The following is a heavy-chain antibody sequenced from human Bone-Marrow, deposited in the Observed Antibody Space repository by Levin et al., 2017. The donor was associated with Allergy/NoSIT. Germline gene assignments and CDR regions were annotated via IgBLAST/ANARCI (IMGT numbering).Heavy chain of an antibody. V-gene: IGHV3-23*01. CDR1: GFTFSSYA. Sequence: GGSLRLSCAASGFTFSSYAMSWVRQAPGKGLEWVSAISGSGGSTYYADSVKGRFTISRDNSKNTQYLQMNSLRAEDTAVYYCAKDGGRAAAGSYAYLYYYYGMDVWGQGTTVTVSS. J-gene: IGHJ6*02. CDR2: ISGSGGST. D-gene: IGHD6-13*01. CDR3: AKDGGRAAAGSYAYLYYYYGMDV.